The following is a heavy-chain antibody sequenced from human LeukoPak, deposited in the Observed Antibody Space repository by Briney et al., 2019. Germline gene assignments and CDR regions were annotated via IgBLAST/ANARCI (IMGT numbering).Heavy chain of an antibody. D-gene: IGHD3-10*01. Sequence: GGSLRHSCAASGFTFSTYETNWVRQAPGRGLEWVSYISSSGSTIHYAHSVKGRFTVSRDNAKNSLYLQMNSLRAEDTAVHYCARDTRYSYGSGSYTMFHHWGQGTLVTVSS. CDR1: GFTFSTYE. V-gene: IGHV3-48*03. CDR3: ARDTRYSYGSGSYTMFHH. J-gene: IGHJ4*02. CDR2: ISSSGSTI.